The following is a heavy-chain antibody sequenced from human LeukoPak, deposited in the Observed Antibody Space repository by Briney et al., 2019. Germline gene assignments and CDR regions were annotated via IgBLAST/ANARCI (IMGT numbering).Heavy chain of an antibody. CDR3: ARGFGDCSGGSCYSRFDY. CDR1: GGTFSSYA. V-gene: IGHV1-69*13. J-gene: IGHJ4*02. Sequence: GASVKVSCKASGGTFSSYAISWVRQAPGQGLEWMGGIIPIFGTANYAQKFQGRVTITADESTSTAYMELSSLRSEDTAVYYCARGFGDCSGGSCYSRFDYWGQGTLVTVSS. CDR2: IIPIFGTA. D-gene: IGHD2-15*01.